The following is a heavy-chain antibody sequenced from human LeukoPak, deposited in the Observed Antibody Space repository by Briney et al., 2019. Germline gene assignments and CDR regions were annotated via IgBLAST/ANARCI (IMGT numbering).Heavy chain of an antibody. CDR1: GGSISSSSYY. J-gene: IGHJ5*02. D-gene: IGHD1-1*01. Sequence: PSETLSLTCTVSGGSISSSSYYWGWIRQPPGKGLEWIGSIYYSGSTYYNPSLKSRVTISVDTSKNQFSLKLSSVTAADTAVYYCARRTTYGVDPWGQGTLVTVSS. V-gene: IGHV4-39*01. CDR2: IYYSGST. CDR3: ARRTTYGVDP.